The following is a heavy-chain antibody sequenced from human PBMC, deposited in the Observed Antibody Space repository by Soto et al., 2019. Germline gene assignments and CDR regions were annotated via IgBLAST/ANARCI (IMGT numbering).Heavy chain of an antibody. J-gene: IGHJ4*02. V-gene: IGHV3-43*01. Sequence: PGGSLRLSCAASGFTFDDYTMHWVRQAPGKGLEWVSLISWDGGSTYYADSVKGRFTISRDNSKNSLYLQMNSLRTEDTALYYCAKGGILTGYFIPFDYWGQGTLVTVSS. CDR3: AKGGILTGYFIPFDY. CDR2: ISWDGGST. D-gene: IGHD3-9*01. CDR1: GFTFDDYT.